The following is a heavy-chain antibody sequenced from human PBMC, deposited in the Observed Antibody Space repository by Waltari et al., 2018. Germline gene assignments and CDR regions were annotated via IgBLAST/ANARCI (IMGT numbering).Heavy chain of an antibody. Sequence: QVQLQESGPGLVKPSQTLSLTCTVSGGSISSGSYYWSWIRQPAGKGLEWIGRIYTSGSTNNNPSLKSRGTISVVTSKSQFSLKLSSVTAADTAVYYCAITVTTPSFDYWGQGTLVTVSS. V-gene: IGHV4-61*02. J-gene: IGHJ4*02. CDR2: IYTSGST. CDR3: AITVTTPSFDY. CDR1: GGSISSGSYY. D-gene: IGHD4-4*01.